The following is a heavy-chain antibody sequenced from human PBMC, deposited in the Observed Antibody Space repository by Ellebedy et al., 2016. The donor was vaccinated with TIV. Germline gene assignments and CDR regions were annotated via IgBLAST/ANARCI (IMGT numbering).Heavy chain of an antibody. CDR3: GRERWGLGDY. CDR2: IKADGSGI. J-gene: IGHJ4*02. V-gene: IGHV3-74*03. Sequence: GESLKISCAASGFSFGSYWMHWVRQPPGKGLEWVSRIKADGSGITYADSVRGRFTISRDNAENTLYLQMDSLRVEDTAVYYCGRERWGLGDYWGQGTLVTVSS. D-gene: IGHD7-27*01. CDR1: GFSFGSYW.